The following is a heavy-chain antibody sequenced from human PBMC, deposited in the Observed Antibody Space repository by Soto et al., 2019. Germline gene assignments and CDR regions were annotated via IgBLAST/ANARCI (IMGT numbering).Heavy chain of an antibody. V-gene: IGHV5-51*01. CDR2: IYPDDSDT. CDR1: GYSFASYW. D-gene: IGHD6-6*01. Sequence: GESLKISCQGSGYSFASYWIGWVRQMPGKDLEWMGIIYPDDSDTRYSPSFQGQVTISADKSLRTAYLQWTSLKASDTALYYCARTRSFTLGFYYDGMDVWGQGTTVTVSS. CDR3: ARTRSFTLGFYYDGMDV. J-gene: IGHJ6*02.